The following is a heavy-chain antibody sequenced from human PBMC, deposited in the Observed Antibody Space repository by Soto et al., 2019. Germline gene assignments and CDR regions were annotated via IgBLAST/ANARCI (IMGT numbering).Heavy chain of an antibody. J-gene: IGHJ6*01. Sequence: GGSLRLSCASSGFTFSSYSMNWVRQAPGKGLDWVSYISSSSSSTIYYADSVKGRFTISRDNAKNSLYLQMNSLRDEDTAVYYCARVAGTYYYYGMDFWGQGTTVTVSS. D-gene: IGHD6-19*01. CDR3: ARVAGTYYYYGMDF. CDR1: GFTFSSYS. V-gene: IGHV3-48*02. CDR2: ISSSSSSTI.